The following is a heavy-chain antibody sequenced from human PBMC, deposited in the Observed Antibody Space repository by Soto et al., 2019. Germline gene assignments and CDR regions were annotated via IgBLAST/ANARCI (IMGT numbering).Heavy chain of an antibody. Sequence: EVQLLESGGGLVQPGGSLRLSCAASGFTFSSYAMSWVRQAPGKGLEWVSAISGSGGSTYYADSVKGRFTISRDNSKNTLYLQMNSLRAEDTAVYYCAQWGFGYCSGGSCYDERPFDYWGQGTLVTVSS. D-gene: IGHD2-15*01. CDR2: ISGSGGST. CDR1: GFTFSSYA. V-gene: IGHV3-23*01. CDR3: AQWGFGYCSGGSCYDERPFDY. J-gene: IGHJ4*02.